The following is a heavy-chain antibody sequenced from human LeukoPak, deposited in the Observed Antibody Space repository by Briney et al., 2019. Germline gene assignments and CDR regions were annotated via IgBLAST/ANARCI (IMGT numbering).Heavy chain of an antibody. CDR1: GGSISSSSYY. V-gene: IGHV4-39*07. D-gene: IGHD5-24*01. CDR3: ARDGYKVFDY. Sequence: PSETLSLTCTVSGGSISSSSYYWGWIRQPPGKGLEWIGSIYYSGSTYYNPSLKSRVTISVDTSKNQFSLKLSSVTAADTAVYYCARDGYKVFDYWGQGTLVTVSS. J-gene: IGHJ4*02. CDR2: IYYSGST.